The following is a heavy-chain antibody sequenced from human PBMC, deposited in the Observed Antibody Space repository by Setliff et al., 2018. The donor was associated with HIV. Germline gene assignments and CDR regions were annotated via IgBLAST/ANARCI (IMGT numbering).Heavy chain of an antibody. CDR2: IYPNTGGT. CDR1: GYTFTDYY. J-gene: IGHJ4*02. D-gene: IGHD4-17*01. CDR3: ARSTTAD. V-gene: IGHV1-2*02. Sequence: ASVKVSCKASGYTFTDYYIHWVRQATGQGLEWMGWIYPNTGGTNYAQKFQGRVTMTRDTSISTAYMELNRLRSDDTAVYYCARSTTADWGQGTLVTVSS.